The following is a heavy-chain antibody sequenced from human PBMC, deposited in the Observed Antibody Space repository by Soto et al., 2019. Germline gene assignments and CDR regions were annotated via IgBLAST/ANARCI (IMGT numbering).Heavy chain of an antibody. Sequence: ASVKVSCNASGYTFTGYYLHWMLQSPGKGLEWMGWINPNSGGTNYAQKFQGRVTMTRDTSISTAYMELSRLRSDETAVYYCARGRTGAKSYFDYCRQRNLVTVSS. D-gene: IGHD1-1*01. CDR1: GYTFTGYY. CDR2: INPNSGGT. J-gene: IGHJ4*02. V-gene: IGHV1-2*02. CDR3: ARGRTGAKSYFDY.